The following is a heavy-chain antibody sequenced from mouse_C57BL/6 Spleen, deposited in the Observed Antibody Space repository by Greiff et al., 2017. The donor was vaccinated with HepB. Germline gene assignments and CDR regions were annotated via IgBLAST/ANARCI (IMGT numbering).Heavy chain of an antibody. J-gene: IGHJ2*01. V-gene: IGHV14-4*01. CDR2: IDPANGDT. CDR3: TRWGNYVYFDY. D-gene: IGHD2-1*01. CDR1: GFNIKDDY. Sequence: VQLQQSGAELVRPGASVKLSCTASGFNIKDDYMHWVKQRPEQGLEWIGWIDPANGDTEYASKFQGKATITADTSSNTAYLQLSSLTSEDTAVYYCTRWGNYVYFDYWGQGTTLTVSS.